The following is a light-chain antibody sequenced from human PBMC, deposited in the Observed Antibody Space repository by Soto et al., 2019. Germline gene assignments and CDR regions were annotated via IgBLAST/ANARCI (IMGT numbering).Light chain of an antibody. Sequence: EVVLTQSPGTLSLSPVERATLSCRASQSVTNNYLAWYQQRPGLAPRLLIYAASTRATGIPARFSGSGTGTEFTLTISSLQSEDFAVYYCQHYNNWLGTFGGGTKVDIK. CDR1: QSVTNN. CDR3: QHYNNWLGT. J-gene: IGKJ4*01. V-gene: IGKV3-15*01. CDR2: AAS.